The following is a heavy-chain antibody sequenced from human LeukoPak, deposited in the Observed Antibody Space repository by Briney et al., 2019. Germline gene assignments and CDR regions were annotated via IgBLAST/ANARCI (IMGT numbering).Heavy chain of an antibody. Sequence: SVKVSCKASGGTFSSYAISLVRQAPGQGLEWMGGIIPIFGTANYAQKFQGRVTITADESTSTAYMELSSLRSEDTAVYYCARDVGTAGDFWSGYYFYWGQGTLVTVSS. CDR3: ARDVGTAGDFWSGYYFY. J-gene: IGHJ4*02. CDR2: IIPIFGTA. D-gene: IGHD3-3*01. CDR1: GGTFSSYA. V-gene: IGHV1-69*13.